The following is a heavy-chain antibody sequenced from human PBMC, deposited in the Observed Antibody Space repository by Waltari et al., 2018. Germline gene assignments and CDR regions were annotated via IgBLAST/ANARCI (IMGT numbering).Heavy chain of an antibody. CDR1: GYTFTSYG. Sequence: QVQLVQSGAEVKKPGASVKVSCKASGYTFTSYGISWVRQAPGQGLEWMGWIIPIFGTANYAQKFQGRVTITADESTSTAYMELSSLRSEDTAVYYCARGLGYCSGGSCYSDYWGQGTLVTVSS. CDR2: IIPIFGTA. D-gene: IGHD2-15*01. CDR3: ARGLGYCSGGSCYSDY. V-gene: IGHV1-69*13. J-gene: IGHJ4*02.